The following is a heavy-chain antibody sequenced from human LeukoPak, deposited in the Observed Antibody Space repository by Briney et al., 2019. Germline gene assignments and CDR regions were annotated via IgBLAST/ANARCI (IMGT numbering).Heavy chain of an antibody. D-gene: IGHD3-3*01. CDR3: ARDSRSGYYSDY. V-gene: IGHV1-69*01. J-gene: IGHJ4*02. CDR2: IIPIFGTA. Sequence: SVKVSCKASGGTFSSYAISWVRQAPGQGLEWMGGIIPIFGTANYAQKFQGRVTITADESTSTAYMELSSLRSEDTAVYYCARDSRSGYYSDYWGQGTLVTVSS. CDR1: GGTFSSYA.